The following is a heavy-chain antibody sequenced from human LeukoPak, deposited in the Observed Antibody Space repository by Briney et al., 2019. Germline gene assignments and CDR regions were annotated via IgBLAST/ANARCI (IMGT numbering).Heavy chain of an antibody. V-gene: IGHV2-5*02. D-gene: IGHD1-26*01. CDR3: AHRMKWELGTVWGY. J-gene: IGHJ4*02. Sequence: SGPTLVNPTQTLTLTCTFSGFSLSSSGVGVGWIRQPPGKALEWLAFIYWDDDKRYSPSLKSRLTITKDTSKNQVVLTMTNMDPVDTATYYCAHRMKWELGTVWGYWGQGTLVTVSS. CDR2: IYWDDDK. CDR1: GFSLSSSGVG.